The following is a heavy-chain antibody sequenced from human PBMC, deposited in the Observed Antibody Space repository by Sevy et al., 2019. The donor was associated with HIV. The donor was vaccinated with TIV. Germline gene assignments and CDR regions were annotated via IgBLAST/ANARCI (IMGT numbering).Heavy chain of an antibody. J-gene: IGHJ4*02. CDR2: IKSITDGGAA. CDR1: GFDFANAW. CDR3: STDDLISY. Sequence: AAGSLRLSCTASGFDFANAWMNWVRQAPGKGLEWVGHIKSITDGGAADYAAPVKGRFTISRHDSKNTLYLHMNSLKAEDTAVYYCSTDDLISYWGRGTLVTVSS. V-gene: IGHV3-15*07.